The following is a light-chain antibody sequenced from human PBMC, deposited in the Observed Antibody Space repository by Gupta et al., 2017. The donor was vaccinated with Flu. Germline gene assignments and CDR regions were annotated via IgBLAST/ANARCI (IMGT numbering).Light chain of an antibody. CDR2: FNK. V-gene: IGLV10-54*02. J-gene: IGLJ3*02. CDR3: SASDNSTSSRV. Sequence: ATCTCRGNSEIVGINSVACQQQHDAQAPKLLYDFNKRRHSGIAERFCAARSGSIASLTMTRLQSEDEADYYWSASDNSTSSRVFGGGTKLTVL. CDR1: SEIVGINS.